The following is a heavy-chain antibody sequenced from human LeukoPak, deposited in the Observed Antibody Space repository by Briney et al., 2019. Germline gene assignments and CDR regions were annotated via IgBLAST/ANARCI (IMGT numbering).Heavy chain of an antibody. Sequence: PSETLSPTCTVSGGSMNDYYWSWFRQPPGKGLEWIGYIYYSGGTNSNPSLKSRVTMSVDTSKNQFSLKVRSVTAADTSVYYCARRSIARGKVDVIVFDYWGQGALVTVSS. V-gene: IGHV4-59*12. CDR2: IYYSGGT. CDR1: GGSMNDYY. CDR3: ARRSIARGKVDVIVFDY. J-gene: IGHJ4*02. D-gene: IGHD2-21*01.